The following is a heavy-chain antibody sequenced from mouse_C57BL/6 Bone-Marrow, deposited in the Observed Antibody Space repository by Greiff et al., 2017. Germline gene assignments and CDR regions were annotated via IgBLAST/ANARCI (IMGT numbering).Heavy chain of an antibody. D-gene: IGHD1-1*01. CDR3: SCGYYGSGYFDY. Sequence: QVQLQQSGAELVRPGTSVKVSCKASGYAFTNYLIEWVKQRPGKGLEWIGVINPGSGGTNSTETVKGKGTLTADKSSSTAYMQLSSLTSVYSAVSFCSCGYYGSGYFDYWGQGTTLTVSS. CDR1: GYAFTNYL. CDR2: INPGSGGT. J-gene: IGHJ2*01. V-gene: IGHV1-54*01.